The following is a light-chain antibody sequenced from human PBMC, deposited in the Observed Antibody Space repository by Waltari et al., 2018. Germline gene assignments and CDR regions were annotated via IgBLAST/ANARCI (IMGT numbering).Light chain of an antibody. V-gene: IGKV3D-15*01. CDR2: DAS. J-gene: IGKJ5*01. CDR1: QSVYTN. Sequence: EIVMTHSPATLSVSPGGRATLSCRASQSVYTNLAWYQQKPGQAPRLLIYDASTRATGIPARFTGSGSGTEFTLTISSLQSEDSAVYSCQQYNRWPPITFGQGTRLEIK. CDR3: QQYNRWPPIT.